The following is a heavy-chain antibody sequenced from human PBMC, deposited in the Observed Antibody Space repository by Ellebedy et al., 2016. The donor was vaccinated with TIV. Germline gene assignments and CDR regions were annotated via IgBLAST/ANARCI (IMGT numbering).Heavy chain of an antibody. J-gene: IGHJ6*02. CDR1: GYTFTSYA. D-gene: IGHD6-19*01. Sequence: AASVKVSCKASGYTFTSYAMHWVRQAPGQRLEWMGWINPGNGNTKYSQKFQGRVTMTRDTSTSTVYMELSSLRSEDTAVYYCAREWLVRYYYYYYGMDVWGQGTTVTVSS. V-gene: IGHV1-3*01. CDR3: AREWLVRYYYYYYGMDV. CDR2: INPGNGNT.